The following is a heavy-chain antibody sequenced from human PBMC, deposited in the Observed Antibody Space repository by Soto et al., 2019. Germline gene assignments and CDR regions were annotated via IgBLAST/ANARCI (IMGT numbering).Heavy chain of an antibody. D-gene: IGHD2-15*01. Sequence: QVQLQESGPGLVKPSQTLSLTCTVSGGSIGSGGNYWNWIRQHPGKGLEWIGYIYYSGSTYYNPSLKSRVNRSVDTSKNPFSLKLSSVTAADTAVYYCAREGYCSGGNCLGYYYYMDVWGKGTTVTVSS. CDR2: IYYSGST. CDR3: AREGYCSGGNCLGYYYYMDV. J-gene: IGHJ6*03. V-gene: IGHV4-31*03. CDR1: GGSIGSGGNY.